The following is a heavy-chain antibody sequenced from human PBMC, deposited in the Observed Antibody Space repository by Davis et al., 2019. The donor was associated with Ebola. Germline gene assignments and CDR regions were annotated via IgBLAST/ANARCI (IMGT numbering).Heavy chain of an antibody. CDR1: GFTFSSYE. CDR3: ARVYSGSLYYYGMDV. CDR2: ISSSGSTI. V-gene: IGHV3-48*03. Sequence: GESLKISCAASGFTFSSYEMNWVRQAPGKGPEWVSYISSSGSTIYYADSVKGRFTISRDNAKNSLYLQMNSLRAEDTAVYYCARVYSGSLYYYGMDVWGQGTTVTVSS. J-gene: IGHJ6*02. D-gene: IGHD1-26*01.